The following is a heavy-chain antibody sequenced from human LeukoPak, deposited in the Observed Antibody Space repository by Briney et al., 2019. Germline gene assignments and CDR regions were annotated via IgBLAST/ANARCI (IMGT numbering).Heavy chain of an antibody. D-gene: IGHD3-22*01. V-gene: IGHV3-21*01. CDR1: GFTFSSYS. CDR2: ISSSSSYI. Sequence: PGGSLRLSCAASGFTFSSYSMNWVRQAPGKGLEWVSSISSSSSYIYYADSVKGRFTISRDNSKNTLYLQMNSLRAEDTAVYYCVRDDDRPDNGLDYWGQGTLVTVSS. CDR3: VRDDDRPDNGLDY. J-gene: IGHJ4*02.